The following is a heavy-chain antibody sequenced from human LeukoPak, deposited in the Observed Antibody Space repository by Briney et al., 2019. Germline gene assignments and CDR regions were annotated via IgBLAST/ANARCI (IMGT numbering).Heavy chain of an antibody. J-gene: IGHJ5*02. CDR3: AREYSSSWYVTRENWFDP. D-gene: IGHD6-13*01. Sequence: SETLSLTCTVSGGSISSSSYYWGWIRQPPGKGLEWIGSIYYSGSTYYNPSLKSRVTISVDTSKNQFSLKLSSVTAADTAVYYCAREYSSSWYVTRENWFDPWGRGTLVTVSS. CDR1: GGSISSSSYY. V-gene: IGHV4-39*07. CDR2: IYYSGST.